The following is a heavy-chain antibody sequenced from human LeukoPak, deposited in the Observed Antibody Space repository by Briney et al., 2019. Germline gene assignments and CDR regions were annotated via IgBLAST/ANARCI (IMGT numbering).Heavy chain of an antibody. CDR2: IKSKTDGGTT. J-gene: IGHJ4*02. CDR1: GFTFSNAW. CDR3: TTKYTSSWSPTN. Sequence: GGSLRLSCAASGFTFSNAWMTWVRQAPGKGLEWVGRIKSKTDGGTTDYAALVKGGFTISRDDSKNTLYLQMDSLKTEDTAVYYCTTKYTSSWSPTNWGQGTLVTVSS. V-gene: IGHV3-15*01. D-gene: IGHD6-13*01.